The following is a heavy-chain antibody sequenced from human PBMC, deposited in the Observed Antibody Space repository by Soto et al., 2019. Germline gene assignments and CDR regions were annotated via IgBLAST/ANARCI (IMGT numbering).Heavy chain of an antibody. CDR2: ISSSGSTI. CDR3: ARETRITIFVGGVDP. D-gene: IGHD3-3*01. J-gene: IGHJ5*02. CDR1: GFTFSSYE. Sequence: PGGSLRLSCAASGFTFSSYEMNWVRQAPGKGLEWVSYISSSGSTIYYADSVKGRFTISRDNAKNSLYLQMNSLRAEDTAVYYCARETRITIFVGGVDPWGQGTLVTVSS. V-gene: IGHV3-48*03.